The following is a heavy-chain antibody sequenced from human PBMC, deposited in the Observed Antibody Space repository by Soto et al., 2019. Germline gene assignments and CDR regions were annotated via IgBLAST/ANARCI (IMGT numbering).Heavy chain of an antibody. V-gene: IGHV1-69*06. D-gene: IGHD3-16*02. CDR3: AITYYDYVWGSYRSGYYYYGMDV. J-gene: IGHJ6*02. Sequence: ASVKVSCKASGGTFSSYAISWVRQAPGQGLEWMGGIIPIFGTANYAQKFQGRVTITADKSTSTAYMELSSLRSEDTAVYYCAITYYDYVWGSYRSGYYYYGMDVWG. CDR2: IIPIFGTA. CDR1: GGTFSSYA.